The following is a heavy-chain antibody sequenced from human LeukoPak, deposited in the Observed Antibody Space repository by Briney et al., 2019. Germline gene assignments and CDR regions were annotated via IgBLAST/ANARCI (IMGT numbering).Heavy chain of an antibody. CDR3: ARAPGSGSPGDYYGMDV. CDR2: MNPNSGNT. J-gene: IGHJ6*02. CDR1: GYTFTSYD. Sequence: ASVKVSCKASGYTFTSYDINWVRQATGQGLEWMGWMNPNSGNTGYAQKFQGRVTVTRNTSISTAYMELSSLRSEDTAVYYCARAPGSGSPGDYYGMDVWGQGTTVTVSS. D-gene: IGHD1-26*01. V-gene: IGHV1-8*01.